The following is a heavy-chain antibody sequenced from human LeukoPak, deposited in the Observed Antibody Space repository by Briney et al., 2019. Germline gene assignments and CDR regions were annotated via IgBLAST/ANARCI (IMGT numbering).Heavy chain of an antibody. V-gene: IGHV4-59*06. Sequence: KPSETLSLTCTVSGGSISSYYWSWIRQPPGKGLEWIGYIYYSGSTYYNPSLKSRVTISVDTSKNQFSLKLSSVTAADTAVYYCARGGGLSSSSDYWGQGTLVTVSS. CDR1: GGSISSYY. CDR3: ARGGGLSSSSDY. D-gene: IGHD6-13*01. J-gene: IGHJ4*02. CDR2: IYYSGST.